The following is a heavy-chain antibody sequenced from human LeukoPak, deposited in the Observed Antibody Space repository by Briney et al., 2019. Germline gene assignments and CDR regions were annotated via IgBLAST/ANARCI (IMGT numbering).Heavy chain of an antibody. Sequence: PGGSLRLSCAASGFTVTSNYMSWVRQAPGKGREWVANIKQEGSEKYYVDSVKGRFTISRDNAKNSLYLQMNSLRAEDTAVYYCARDESGSYYGGLYYDAFDIWGQGTMVTVSS. CDR1: GFTVTSNY. V-gene: IGHV3-7*01. D-gene: IGHD1-26*01. J-gene: IGHJ3*02. CDR3: ARDESGSYYGGLYYDAFDI. CDR2: IKQEGSEK.